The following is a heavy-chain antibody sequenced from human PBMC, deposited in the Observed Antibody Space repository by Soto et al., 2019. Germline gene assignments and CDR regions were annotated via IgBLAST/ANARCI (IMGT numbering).Heavy chain of an antibody. V-gene: IGHV4-59*01. CDR3: VGDDYSNPWYYYGMDV. Sequence: SETLSLTCTVSGASISRYYWSWIRQSPGKGLEWIGYLYNTGSTIYNPSLKSRVTISVDTSKNQFSLKMNSVTAADTAVYYCVGDDYSNPWYYYGMDVWGQGTTVTVSS. CDR1: GASISRYY. J-gene: IGHJ6*02. D-gene: IGHD4-4*01. CDR2: LYNTGST.